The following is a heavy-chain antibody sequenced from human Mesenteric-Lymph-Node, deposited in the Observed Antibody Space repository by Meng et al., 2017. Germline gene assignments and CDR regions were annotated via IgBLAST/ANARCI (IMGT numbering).Heavy chain of an antibody. CDR3: ARPFRSSGWYVY. V-gene: IGHV1-2*02. J-gene: IGHJ4*02. CDR2: INPNSGGT. CDR1: GYTFTGYY. Sequence: QGQLGPLGAEVKKPGAPVKVPCKASGYTFTGYYMHWVRQAPGQGLEWMGWINPNSGGTNYAQKFQGRVTMTRDTSISTAYMELSRLRSDDTAVYYCARPFRSSGWYVYWGQGTLVTVSS. D-gene: IGHD6-19*01.